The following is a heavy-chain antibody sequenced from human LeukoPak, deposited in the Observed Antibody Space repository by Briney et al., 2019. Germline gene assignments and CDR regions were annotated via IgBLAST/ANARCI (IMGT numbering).Heavy chain of an antibody. Sequence: SETLSLTCAVYGGSFSGYYWSWIRQPPGKGLEWIGEINHSGSTNYNPSLKSRVTISVDTSKNQFSLKLSSVTAADTAVYYWAGTPAGYCSSTSCPHNRFDPLGQGTLVTLSS. D-gene: IGHD2-2*01. J-gene: IGHJ5*02. V-gene: IGHV4-34*01. CDR3: AGTPAGYCSSTSCPHNRFDP. CDR1: GGSFSGYY. CDR2: INHSGST.